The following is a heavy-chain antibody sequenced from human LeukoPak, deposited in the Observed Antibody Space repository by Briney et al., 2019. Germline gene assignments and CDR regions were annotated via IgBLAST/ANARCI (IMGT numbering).Heavy chain of an antibody. CDR2: IIPIFGTA. J-gene: IGHJ4*02. D-gene: IGHD2-15*01. V-gene: IGHV1-69*13. CDR1: GGTFSRYA. CDR3: ARSRGSCYSCGDY. Sequence: SVKVSCKASGGTFSRYAINWVRQAPGQGLEWMGGIIPIFGTANYAQKFQGRVTTTADESTSTAYMELSSLRSEDTAVYYCARSRGSCYSCGDYWGQGTLVTVSS.